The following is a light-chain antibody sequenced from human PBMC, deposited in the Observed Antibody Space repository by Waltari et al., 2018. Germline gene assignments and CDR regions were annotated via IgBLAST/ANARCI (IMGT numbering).Light chain of an antibody. CDR1: QSIRTY. V-gene: IGKV1-39*01. J-gene: IGKJ5*01. CDR2: AAS. CDR3: QQSFSTLIT. Sequence: DIQLTQSPSSLSASVGERVIITCRASQSIRTYLNWFQQKPGKAPNLLIYAASSLLSGVPSRFSGSGSGTDFTLTITSLQPEDFATYYCQQSFSTLITFGQGTRLEIK.